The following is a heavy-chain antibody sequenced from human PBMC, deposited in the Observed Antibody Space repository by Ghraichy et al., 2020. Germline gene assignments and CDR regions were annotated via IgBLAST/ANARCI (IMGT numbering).Heavy chain of an antibody. D-gene: IGHD5-18*01. V-gene: IGHV4-34*01. CDR2: INHSGST. CDR1: GGSFSGYY. Sequence: SETLSLTCAVYGGSFSGYYWSWIRQPPGKGLEWIGEINHSGSTNYNPSLKSRVTISVDTSKNQFSLKLSSVTAADTAVYYCAGWGLTAMGNSDAFDIWGQGTMVTVSS. CDR3: AGWGLTAMGNSDAFDI. J-gene: IGHJ3*02.